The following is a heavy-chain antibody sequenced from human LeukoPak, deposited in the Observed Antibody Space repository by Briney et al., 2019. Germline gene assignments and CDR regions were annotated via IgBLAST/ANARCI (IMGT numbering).Heavy chain of an antibody. CDR1: GFTFRNYA. CDR2: VSGSGTNT. D-gene: IGHD2-15*01. J-gene: IGHJ3*01. V-gene: IGHV3-23*01. Sequence: PGGSLRLSCAASGFTFRNYAMTYVRQAPGKGLEWVASVSGSGTNTYYADSVKGRFTISRDNSKNTVTLGMSSLRGEDTAHYYCAKETLGYRRGLVMWGQGTTVTVSS. CDR3: AKETLGYRRGLVM.